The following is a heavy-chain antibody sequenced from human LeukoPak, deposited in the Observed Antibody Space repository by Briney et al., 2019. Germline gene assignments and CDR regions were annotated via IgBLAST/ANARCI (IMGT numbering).Heavy chain of an antibody. CDR1: GGSISSGNYF. J-gene: IGHJ4*02. Sequence: SQTLSLTCTVSGGSISSGNYFWSWIRQPAGKGLEWIGRIYTSGSTNYNPSLKSRVTISVDTSKSQFSLKLSSVTAADTAVYYCARGVRYYDSSGYYYVKRPFDYWGQGTLVTVSS. D-gene: IGHD3-22*01. CDR2: IYTSGST. CDR3: ARGVRYYDSSGYYYVKRPFDY. V-gene: IGHV4-61*02.